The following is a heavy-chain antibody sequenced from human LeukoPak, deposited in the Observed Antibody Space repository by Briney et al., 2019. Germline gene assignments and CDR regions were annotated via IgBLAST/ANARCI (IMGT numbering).Heavy chain of an antibody. CDR1: GGSISSYY. Sequence: PSETLSLTCTVSGGSISSYYWSWIRQPPGKGLEWIGYIYYSGSTNYNPSLKSRVTISVDTSKNQFSLKLSSVTAADTAVYYCAREVTPQLELPTVWFDPWGQGTLVTVSS. V-gene: IGHV4-59*01. CDR3: AREVTPQLELPTVWFDP. J-gene: IGHJ5*02. CDR2: IYYSGST. D-gene: IGHD1-7*01.